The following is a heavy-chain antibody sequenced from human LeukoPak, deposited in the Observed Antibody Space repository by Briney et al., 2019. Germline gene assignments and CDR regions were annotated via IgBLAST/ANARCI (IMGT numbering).Heavy chain of an antibody. V-gene: IGHV1-18*01. CDR3: ARDSAGRGTTLIVH. CDR1: GYTFTSYG. CDR2: ISAYNGNT. D-gene: IGHD1-7*01. J-gene: IGHJ4*02. Sequence: GASVKVSCKASGYTFTSYGISWVRQAPGQGLEWMGWISAYNGNTNYAQKFQGRVTITADKSTSTAYMELSSLRSEDTAVYYCARDSAGRGTTLIVHWGQGTLVTVSS.